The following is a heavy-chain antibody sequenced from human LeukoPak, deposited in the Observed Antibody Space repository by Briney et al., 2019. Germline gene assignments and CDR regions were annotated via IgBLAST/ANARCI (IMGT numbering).Heavy chain of an antibody. CDR1: GFTFSSYA. D-gene: IGHD6-19*01. J-gene: IGHJ3*02. CDR2: IYSGGST. Sequence: GGSLRLSCAASGFTFSSYAMSWVRQAPGKGLEWASTIYSGGSTHYADSVQGRFTISRDNSKNTLYLQMNSLRAEDTAVYYCARAQVQIAVADPGDIWGQGTMVTVSS. CDR3: ARAQVQIAVADPGDI. V-gene: IGHV3-66*01.